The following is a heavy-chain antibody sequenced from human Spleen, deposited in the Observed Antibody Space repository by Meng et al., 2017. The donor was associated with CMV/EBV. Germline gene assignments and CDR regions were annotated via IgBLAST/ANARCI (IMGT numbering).Heavy chain of an antibody. CDR2: IYSGGDT. J-gene: IGHJ4*02. Sequence: GGSLRLSCAASGLTVSSNYMTWIRQAPGKGLEWVSLIYSGGDTFYADSVKGRFTISRDNSKNTLYLQMGSLTAEDTALYYCARSTGDYWGQGTLVTVSS. D-gene: IGHD3-10*01. V-gene: IGHV3-66*02. CDR1: GLTVSSNY. CDR3: ARSTGDY.